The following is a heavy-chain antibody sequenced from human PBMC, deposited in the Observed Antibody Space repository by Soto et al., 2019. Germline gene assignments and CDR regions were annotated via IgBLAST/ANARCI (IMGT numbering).Heavy chain of an antibody. CDR2: IYYSGST. V-gene: IGHV4-39*01. J-gene: IGHJ5*02. CDR3: TRGPLPLGWFDP. CDR1: GGSISSSSYY. D-gene: IGHD3-10*01. Sequence: PSETLSLTCTFSGGSISSSSYYWGWIRQPPGKGLEWIGSIYYSGSTYYNPSLKSRVTISVDTSKNQFSLKLSSVTAADTALYYCTRGPLPLGWFDPWGQGTLVTVSS.